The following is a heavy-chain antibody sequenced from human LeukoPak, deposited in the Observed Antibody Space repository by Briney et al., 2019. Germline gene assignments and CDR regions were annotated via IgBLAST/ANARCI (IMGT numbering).Heavy chain of an antibody. CDR2: IAYDGSRA. Sequence: GGSLRLSCAGSGFTFGGYGMHWFRQTPGKGLEWVAVIAYDGSRAFYADSVKGRFTISRDNSKNTMSVQMDDPRAEDTAVYYCTRYNNGHFDYWGQGTLVTVSS. CDR1: GFTFGGYG. V-gene: IGHV3-33*01. CDR3: TRYNNGHFDY. D-gene: IGHD1-14*01. J-gene: IGHJ4*02.